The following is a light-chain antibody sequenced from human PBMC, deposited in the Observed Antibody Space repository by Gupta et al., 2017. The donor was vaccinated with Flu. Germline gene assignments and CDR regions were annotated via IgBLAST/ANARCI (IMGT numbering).Light chain of an antibody. CDR1: QSVSSN. Sequence: EIVMTQSPATLSVSPGERATLSCRASQSVSSNLAWYQQKPGQAPRLLIYGASTRATGIPARFSGSGSGTGFTLTISILQSEDFAVYYCQQDNNWPRTFGQGTKVEIK. CDR2: GAS. V-gene: IGKV3-15*01. CDR3: QQDNNWPRT. J-gene: IGKJ1*01.